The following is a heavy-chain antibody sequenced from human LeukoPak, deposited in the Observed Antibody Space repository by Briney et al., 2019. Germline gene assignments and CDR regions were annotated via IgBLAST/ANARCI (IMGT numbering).Heavy chain of an antibody. V-gene: IGHV3-23*01. D-gene: IGHD1-26*01. CDR3: ARDSEPYSLDY. Sequence: GGSLRLSCAASGFTFSSYCMNWVRQAPGKGLEWVSGISGSGGSTYYADSVKGRFTISRDNSKNTLYLQMNSLRAEDTAVYYCARDSEPYSLDYWGQGTLVTVSS. CDR1: GFTFSSYC. CDR2: ISGSGGST. J-gene: IGHJ4*02.